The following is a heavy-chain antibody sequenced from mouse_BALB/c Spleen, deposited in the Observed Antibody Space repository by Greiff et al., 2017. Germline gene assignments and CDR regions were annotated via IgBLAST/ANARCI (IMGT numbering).Heavy chain of an antibody. V-gene: IGHV5-12-1*01. J-gene: IGHJ3*01. D-gene: IGHD2-3*01. Sequence: EVMLVESGGGLVKPGGSLKLSCAASGFAFSSYDMSWVRQTPEKRLEWVAYISSGGGSTYYPDTVKGRFTISRDNAKNTLYLQMSSLKSEDTAMYYCASHDGYYGWFAYWGQGTLVTVSA. CDR3: ASHDGYYGWFAY. CDR1: GFAFSSYD. CDR2: ISSGGGST.